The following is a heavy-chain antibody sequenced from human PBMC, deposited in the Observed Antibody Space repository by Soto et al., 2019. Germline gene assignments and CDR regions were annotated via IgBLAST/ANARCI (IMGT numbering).Heavy chain of an antibody. CDR2: IKSKTDGGTT. D-gene: IGHD6-6*01. CDR3: TTDQVAARNWFDP. V-gene: IGHV3-15*01. Sequence: GGSLRLSCAASGFTFSNAWMSWVRQAPGKGMEWVGRIKSKTDGGTTDYAAPVKGRFTISRDDSKNKLYLQMNNLKTDDTAVYYCTTDQVAARNWFDPWGQGTLVTVSS. CDR1: GFTFSNAW. J-gene: IGHJ5*02.